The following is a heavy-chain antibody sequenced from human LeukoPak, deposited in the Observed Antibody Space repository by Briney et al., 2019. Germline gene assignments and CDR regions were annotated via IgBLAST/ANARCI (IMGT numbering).Heavy chain of an antibody. J-gene: IGHJ5*02. V-gene: IGHV3-21*01. CDR2: ISSSSSYI. CDR3: ATVVPAAIYWFDP. CDR1: GFTFSSYS. Sequence: GGSLRLSCAASGFTFSSYSMNWVRQAPGKGLEWVSSISSSSSYIYYADSVKGRFTISRDNAKNSLYLQMNSLRAEDTAVYYCATVVPAAIYWFDPWGQGTLVTVSS. D-gene: IGHD2-2*01.